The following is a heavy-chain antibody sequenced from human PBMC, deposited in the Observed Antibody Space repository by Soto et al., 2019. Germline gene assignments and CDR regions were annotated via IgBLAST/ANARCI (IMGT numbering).Heavy chain of an antibody. CDR1: RFTFSSYS. Sequence: AGSLRLSCAASRFTFSSYSMNWVRQAPGKGLEWVSSISSSSSYIYYADSVKGRFTISRDNAKNSLYLQMNSLRAEDTAVYYCARDSDFAALAFDIWGQGTMVTVSS. CDR2: ISSSSSYI. J-gene: IGHJ3*02. D-gene: IGHD2-15*01. CDR3: ARDSDFAALAFDI. V-gene: IGHV3-21*01.